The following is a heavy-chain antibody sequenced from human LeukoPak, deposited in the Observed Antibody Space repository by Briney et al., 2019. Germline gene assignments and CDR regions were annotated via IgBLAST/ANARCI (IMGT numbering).Heavy chain of an antibody. CDR2: INHSGST. D-gene: IGHD5-18*01. J-gene: IGHJ4*02. CDR1: GGSFSGYY. CDR3: ASRRGYSYGSPS. V-gene: IGHV4-34*01. Sequence: SETLSLTCAVYGGSFSGYYWSWIRQPPGKGLEWIGEINHSGSTNYNPFLKSRVTISVDTSKNQFSLKLSPVTAADTAVYYCASRRGYSYGSPSWGQGTLVTVSS.